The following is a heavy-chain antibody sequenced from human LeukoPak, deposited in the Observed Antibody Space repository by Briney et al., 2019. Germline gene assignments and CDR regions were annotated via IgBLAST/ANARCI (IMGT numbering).Heavy chain of an antibody. J-gene: IGHJ4*02. Sequence: ASVEVSCKASGYTFTSYGISWVRQAPGQGLEWMGWISAYNGNTNYAQKLQGRVTMTTDTSTSTAYMELRSLRSDDTAVYYCARVLQLSPSPNFDYWGQGTLVTVSS. CDR3: ARVLQLSPSPNFDY. D-gene: IGHD6-6*01. V-gene: IGHV1-18*01. CDR2: ISAYNGNT. CDR1: GYTFTSYG.